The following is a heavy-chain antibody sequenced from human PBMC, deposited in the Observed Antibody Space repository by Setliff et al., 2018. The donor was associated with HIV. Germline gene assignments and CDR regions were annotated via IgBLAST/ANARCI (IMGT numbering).Heavy chain of an antibody. CDR2: INHSGST. D-gene: IGHD3-16*01. J-gene: IGHJ4*02. Sequence: PSETLSLTCAVYGGSFSDYYWSWIRQPPGKGLEWIGEINHSGSTNYNPSLKSRVTISVDTSKNQFSLKLSSVTAADTAVYYCAREDGMGGYFDYWGQGTLVTVSS. V-gene: IGHV4-34*01. CDR3: AREDGMGGYFDY. CDR1: GGSFSDYY.